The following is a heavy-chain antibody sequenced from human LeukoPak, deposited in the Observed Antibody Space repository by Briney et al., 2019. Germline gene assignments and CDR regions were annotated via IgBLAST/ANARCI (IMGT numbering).Heavy chain of an antibody. D-gene: IGHD5-12*01. CDR2: INHSGST. CDR1: GGSFSGYY. V-gene: IGHV4-34*01. CDR3: ARMGLRHYYYYMDV. Sequence: SETLSLTCAVYGGSFSGYYWSWIRQPPGKGLEWIGEINHSGSTNYNPSLKSRVTISVDTSKNQFSLKLSSVTAADTAVYYCARMGLRHYYYYMDVWGKGTTVTVSS. J-gene: IGHJ6*03.